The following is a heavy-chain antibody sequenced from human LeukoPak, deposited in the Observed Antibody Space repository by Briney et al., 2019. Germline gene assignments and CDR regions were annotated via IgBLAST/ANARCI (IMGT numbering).Heavy chain of an antibody. CDR3: ARDGYSVLFDY. D-gene: IGHD5/OR15-5a*01. CDR1: GFNFSTYW. Sequence: GGSLRLSCAASGFNFSTYWMTWVRQVPGKGLEWVANIKEDGSEIYYVDAVKGRFTISRDNAKNSLYLQMNSLRAEDTAVYYCARDGYSVLFDYWGQGTLVTVSS. J-gene: IGHJ4*02. CDR2: IKEDGSEI. V-gene: IGHV3-7*01.